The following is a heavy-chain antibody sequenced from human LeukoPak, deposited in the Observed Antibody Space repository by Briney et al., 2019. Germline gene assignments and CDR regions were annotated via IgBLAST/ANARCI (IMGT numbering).Heavy chain of an antibody. CDR3: AREFGEPSHSFDS. Sequence: KPSETLSLTCSVSGGPFSAYYGNWIRHPTGKGREWIGKISDSGTTEYNPSLKSRVTISLDTSKNQFSLKLTSVTAADTAVYYCAREFGEPSHSFDSWGQGTLVTVSS. V-gene: IGHV4-34*01. CDR2: ISDSGTT. D-gene: IGHD3-10*01. CDR1: GGPFSAYY. J-gene: IGHJ4*02.